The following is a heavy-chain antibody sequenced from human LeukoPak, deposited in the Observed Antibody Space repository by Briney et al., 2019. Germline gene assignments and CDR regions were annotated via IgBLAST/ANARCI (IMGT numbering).Heavy chain of an antibody. CDR2: ISSSGFTI. V-gene: IGHV3-48*03. CDR3: ARFYDSSGYLDY. J-gene: IGHJ4*02. CDR1: GFTFSSYE. Sequence: GGSLRLSCATSGFTFSSYEMNWVRQAPGKGLEWVSYISSSGFTIYYADSVKGRFTISRDNARNSLFLQMNSLRAEDTAVYYCARFYDSSGYLDYWGQGTLVTVSS. D-gene: IGHD3-22*01.